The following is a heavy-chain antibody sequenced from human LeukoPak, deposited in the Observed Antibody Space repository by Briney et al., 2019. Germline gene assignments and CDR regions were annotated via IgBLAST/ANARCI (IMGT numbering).Heavy chain of an antibody. CDR1: GGSVSSSSYY. D-gene: IGHD3-10*01. J-gene: IGHJ4*02. CDR3: ASIAGGSGSYLSY. CDR2: IYYSGST. Sequence: SETLSLTCTVSGGSVSSSSYYWGWIRQPPGKGLEWIGSIYYSGSTYYNPSLKSRVTISVDTSKNQFSLKLSSVTAADTAVYYCASIAGGSGSYLSYWGQGTLATVSS. V-gene: IGHV4-39*01.